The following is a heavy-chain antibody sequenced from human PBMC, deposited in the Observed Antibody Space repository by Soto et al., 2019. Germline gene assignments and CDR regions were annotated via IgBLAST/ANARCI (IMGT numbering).Heavy chain of an antibody. V-gene: IGHV4-30-4*01. CDR2: IYYSGST. Sequence: SETLSLTCTVSGGSISSGDYYWSWIRQPPGKGLEWIGYIYYSGSTYYNPSLKSRVTISVDTSKNQFSLKLSSVTAADTAVYYCARSFPTRGYYDILTGYPDPYGMDVWGQGTTVTVSS. D-gene: IGHD3-9*01. J-gene: IGHJ6*02. CDR3: ARSFPTRGYYDILTGYPDPYGMDV. CDR1: GGSISSGDYY.